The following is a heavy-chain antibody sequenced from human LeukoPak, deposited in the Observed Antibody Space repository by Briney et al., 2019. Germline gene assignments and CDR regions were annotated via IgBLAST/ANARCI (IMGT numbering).Heavy chain of an antibody. V-gene: IGHV1-8*01. CDR1: GYTFTSYD. J-gene: IGHJ6*03. CDR3: ARGELERRYYYFYMDV. CDR2: VNPNSGNT. D-gene: IGHD1-1*01. Sequence: ASVTVSCKASGYTFTSYDINWVRQATGQGLEWMGWVNPNSGNTGYAQKFQGRVTMTRNSSISTAYMELSSLRSEDTAVYFCARGELERRYYYFYMDVWGKGTTVTVSS.